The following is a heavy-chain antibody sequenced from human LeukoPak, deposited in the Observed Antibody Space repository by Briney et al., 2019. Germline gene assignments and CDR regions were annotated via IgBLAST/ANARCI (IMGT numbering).Heavy chain of an antibody. J-gene: IGHJ4*02. CDR2: ISGNGDIT. V-gene: IGHV3-23*01. D-gene: IGHD3-16*01. Sequence: PGGSLRLSCAASGFTVSSNYMSWVRQAPGKGLEWVSAISGNGDITYNTDSVKGRFTISRDNSKNTLYLQMNSLRAEDTAIYYCAKVTGGDMITYGGLDYWGQGTLVTVSS. CDR3: AKVTGGDMITYGGLDY. CDR1: GFTVSSNY.